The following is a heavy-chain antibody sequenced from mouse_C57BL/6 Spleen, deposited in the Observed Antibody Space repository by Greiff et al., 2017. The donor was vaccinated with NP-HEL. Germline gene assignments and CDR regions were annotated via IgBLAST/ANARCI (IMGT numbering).Heavy chain of an antibody. D-gene: IGHD1-1*02. CDR1: GYAFTNYL. CDR3: ARCSYGPGPFAY. V-gene: IGHV1-54*01. Sequence: VQLQQSGAELVRPGTSVKVSCKASGYAFTNYLIEWVKQRPGQGLEWIGVINPGSGGTNYNEKFKGKATLTADKSSSTAYMQLSSLTSEDSAVYCGARCSYGPGPFAYWGQGTLVTVSA. CDR2: INPGSGGT. J-gene: IGHJ3*01.